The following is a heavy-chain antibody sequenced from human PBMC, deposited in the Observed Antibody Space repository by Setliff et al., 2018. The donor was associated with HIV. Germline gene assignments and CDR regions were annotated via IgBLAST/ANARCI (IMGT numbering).Heavy chain of an antibody. D-gene: IGHD5-12*01. CDR3: AREDTLVATIRKSALDY. CDR1: GFTFSSYG. CDR2: ISSSSSYL. V-gene: IGHV3-21*01. J-gene: IGHJ4*02. Sequence: GGSLRLSCAASGFTFSSYGMNWVRQAPGKGLEWVSSISSSSSYLYYAESVKGRFTISRDNAKNSLYLQMNSLRAEDTAVYYCAREDTLVATIRKSALDYWGQGTLVTVSS.